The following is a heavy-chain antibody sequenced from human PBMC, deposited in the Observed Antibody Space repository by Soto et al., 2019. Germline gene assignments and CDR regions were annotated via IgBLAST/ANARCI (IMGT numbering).Heavy chain of an antibody. D-gene: IGHD6-19*01. CDR1: GFTFSDYA. J-gene: IGHJ4*02. V-gene: IGHV3-30*18. Sequence: VQLVGSGGGGLQPGRSLRLSCAPAGFTFSDYAMHWVRQAPGKGLEWVAVVSHDGRNTHYADTVKGRFTISRDSSKNTVSMEMTSLRAEDTAVYYCAKGGRQWLVTSDFNYWGQGALVTVSS. CDR3: AKGGRQWLVTSDFNY. CDR2: VSHDGRNT.